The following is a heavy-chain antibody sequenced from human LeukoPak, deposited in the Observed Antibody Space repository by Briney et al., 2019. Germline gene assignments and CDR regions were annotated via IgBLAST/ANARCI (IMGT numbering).Heavy chain of an antibody. Sequence: PSETLSLTCTVSGDSISSSSYYWGWIRQPPGKGLEWIGTIYYSGSTYYNPSLKSRVTISVDTSENQFSLKLSSVSAADTAVYLCASYFDNSGYYRRKYYFDFWGQGTLVTVSS. D-gene: IGHD3-22*01. CDR2: IYYSGST. CDR3: ASYFDNSGYYRRKYYFDF. V-gene: IGHV4-39*01. J-gene: IGHJ4*02. CDR1: GDSISSSSYY.